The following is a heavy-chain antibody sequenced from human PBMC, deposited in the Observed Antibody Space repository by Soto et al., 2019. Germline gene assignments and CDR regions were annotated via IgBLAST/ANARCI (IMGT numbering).Heavy chain of an antibody. CDR1: GFTLSNFG. V-gene: IGHV3-30*03. CDR2: ISYDGSNK. J-gene: IGHJ4*02. D-gene: IGHD3-16*01. Sequence: QVQLVESGGGVVQPGRSLRLSCIASGFTLSNFGMHWVRQTPGKGLEWVAVISYDGSNKYYADSVKGRFTISRDNSKNTLYLQMNSLRAEDTAVYYCARGRDYLGGDFDYWGQGTLVTVSS. CDR3: ARGRDYLGGDFDY.